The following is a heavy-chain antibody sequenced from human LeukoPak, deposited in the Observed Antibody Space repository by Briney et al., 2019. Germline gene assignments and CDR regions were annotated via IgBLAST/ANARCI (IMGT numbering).Heavy chain of an antibody. V-gene: IGHV3-30*02. CDR1: GFPLSTYG. Sequence: GGSLRLSCVTSGFPLSTYGVHWVRQAPGSGLEWVAYIHYDGYTTNYADSVKGRFTISRDNAKNSLYLQMNSLRAEDTAVYYCARGGSGNWNAPFDYWGQGTLVTVSS. CDR2: IHYDGYTT. CDR3: ARGGSGNWNAPFDY. D-gene: IGHD1-1*01. J-gene: IGHJ4*02.